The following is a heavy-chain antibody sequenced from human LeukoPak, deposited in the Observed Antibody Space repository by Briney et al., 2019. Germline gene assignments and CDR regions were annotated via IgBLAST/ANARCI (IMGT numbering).Heavy chain of an antibody. D-gene: IGHD2-15*01. J-gene: IGHJ4*02. V-gene: IGHV3-48*03. CDR1: GFTFSSYE. CDR3: ASEIGGYCSGGSCYQLDY. Sequence: GGSLRLSCAASGFTFSSYEMNWVRQAPGKGLEWVSYISSSGSTIYYADSVKGRFTISRDNAKNSLYLQMNSLRAEDTAVYYCASEIGGYCSGGSCYQLDYWGQGTLVTVSS. CDR2: ISSSGSTI.